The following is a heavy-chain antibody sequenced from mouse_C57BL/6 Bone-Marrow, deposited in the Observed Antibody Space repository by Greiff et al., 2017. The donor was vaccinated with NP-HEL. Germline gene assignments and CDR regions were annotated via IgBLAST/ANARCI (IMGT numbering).Heavy chain of an antibody. CDR1: GFTFSSYA. V-gene: IGHV5-4*03. J-gene: IGHJ1*03. D-gene: IGHD1-1*01. Sequence: EVKLMESGGGLVKPGGSLKLSCAASGFTFSSYAMSWVRQTPEKRLEWVATISDGGSYTYYPDNVKGRFTISRDNAKNNLYLQMSHLKSEDTAMYYCARCYGSSYHWYFDVWGTGTTVTVSS. CDR2: ISDGGSYT. CDR3: ARCYGSSYHWYFDV.